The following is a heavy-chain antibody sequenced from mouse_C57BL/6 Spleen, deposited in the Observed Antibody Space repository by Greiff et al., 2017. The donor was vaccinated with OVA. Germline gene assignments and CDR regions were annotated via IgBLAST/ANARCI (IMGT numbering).Heavy chain of an antibody. CDR1: GYSITSGYY. J-gene: IGHJ1*03. CDR3: AIFDYYVSYWYFDV. Sequence: EVKLQESGPGLVKPSQSLSLTCSVTGYSITSGYYWNWIRQFPGNKLEWMGYISYDGSNHYNPSLKNRISITRYTSKNQFFLKWKSVTTEDTATYYCAIFDYYVSYWYFDVWGTGTTVTVSS. CDR2: ISYDGSN. V-gene: IGHV3-6*01. D-gene: IGHD1-1*01.